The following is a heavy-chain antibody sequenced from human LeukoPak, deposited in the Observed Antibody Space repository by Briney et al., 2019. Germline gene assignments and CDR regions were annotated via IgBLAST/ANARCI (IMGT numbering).Heavy chain of an antibody. J-gene: IGHJ5*01. CDR2: INPNIGDA. V-gene: IGHV1-2*02. CDR1: GYTFTDDF. CDR3: ARMALDGGDSIGFDS. D-gene: IGHD2-21*02. Sequence: ASVKVSCKASGYTFTDDFIHWVRQAPGQGLEWMGWINPNIGDASYAQKFQDRVTMTRDRSINTAYMELSRLTSGDTAVYYCARMALDGGDSIGFDSWGQGTLVTVSS.